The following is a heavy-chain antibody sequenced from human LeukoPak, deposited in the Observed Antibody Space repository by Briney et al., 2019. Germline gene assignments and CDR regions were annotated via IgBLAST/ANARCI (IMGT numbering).Heavy chain of an antibody. CDR2: ISYDGSNK. J-gene: IGHJ1*01. CDR3: ARDLAYRDFWSPKYFQH. Sequence: QPGGSLRLSCAASGFTFSSYAMHWVRQAPGKGLEWVAVISYDGSNKYYADSVKGRFTISRDNSKNTLYLQMNSLRAEDTAVYYCARDLAYRDFWSPKYFQHWGQGTLVTVSS. V-gene: IGHV3-30-3*01. CDR1: GFTFSSYA. D-gene: IGHD3-3*01.